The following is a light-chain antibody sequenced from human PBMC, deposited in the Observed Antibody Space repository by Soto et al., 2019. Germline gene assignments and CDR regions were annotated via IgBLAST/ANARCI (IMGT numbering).Light chain of an antibody. V-gene: IGKV3-20*01. CDR2: GAS. J-gene: IGKJ1*01. CDR1: QSVTGSF. CDR3: QQYGNSPQT. Sequence: EIVLTQSPGTMSLFPGERASLSCRASQSVTGSFLAWYQQRPGQAPRLLIYGASSRATGIPDRFSGSGSGTDFTLTINRLEPEDFAVYYCQQYGNSPQTFGQGTKVEIK.